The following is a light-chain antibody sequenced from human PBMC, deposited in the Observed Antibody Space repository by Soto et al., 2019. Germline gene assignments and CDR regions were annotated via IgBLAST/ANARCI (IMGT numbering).Light chain of an antibody. CDR2: GAS. V-gene: IGKV3-15*01. CDR3: QQYNNWPPWT. Sequence: LTQAPGPLSLSPGERATLSWRGSQSVSSSYLACYQQKPGQAPRLLSYGASTRATGIPARFSGSGSRTEFTLTISSLQSEDFAVYYCQQYNNWPPWTFGQGTNVDIK. CDR1: QSVSSSY. J-gene: IGKJ1*01.